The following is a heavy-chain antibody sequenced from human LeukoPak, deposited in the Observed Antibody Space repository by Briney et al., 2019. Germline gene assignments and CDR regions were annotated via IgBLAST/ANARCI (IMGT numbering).Heavy chain of an antibody. Sequence: GGSLRLSCAAFGFTLSSYNMNWVRQAPGKGLEWVSYISSSTTIYYADSVKGRFTISRDNAKNSLYLQMNSLRDEDTAVYYCARSRGSDYWGQGTLVTVSS. CDR2: ISSSTTI. V-gene: IGHV3-48*02. CDR3: ARSRGSDY. J-gene: IGHJ4*02. CDR1: GFTLSSYN. D-gene: IGHD5-12*01.